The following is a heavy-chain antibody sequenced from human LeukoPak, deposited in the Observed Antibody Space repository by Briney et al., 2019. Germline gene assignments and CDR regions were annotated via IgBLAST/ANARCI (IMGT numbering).Heavy chain of an antibody. V-gene: IGHV3-23*01. D-gene: IGHD1-26*01. CDR1: GFTFSSYA. J-gene: IGHJ4*02. CDR3: AKDQGSGSVFDY. CDR2: ISGSGGST. Sequence: GGSLRLSCAASGFTFSSYAMSWVRQAPGKGLEWVSAISGSGGSTYYADSVKGRFTISRDNSKNTLYLQMNSLRAEGTAVYYCAKDQGSGSVFDYWGQGTLVTVSS.